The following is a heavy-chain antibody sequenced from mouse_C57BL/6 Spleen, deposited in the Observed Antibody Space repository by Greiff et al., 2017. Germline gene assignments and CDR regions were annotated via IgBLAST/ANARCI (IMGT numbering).Heavy chain of an antibody. CDR2: IDPEDGDT. CDR1: GFNIKDYY. CDR3: ATHYYGSSYGFAY. Sequence: EVKLMESGAELVKPGASVKLSCTASGFNIKDYYMHWVKQRTEQGLEWIGRIDPEDGDTKFAPKFQGKATITADTASNTAYLQLSSLTSEDTAVYYCATHYYGSSYGFAYWGQGTLVTVSA. D-gene: IGHD1-1*01. J-gene: IGHJ3*01. V-gene: IGHV14-2*01.